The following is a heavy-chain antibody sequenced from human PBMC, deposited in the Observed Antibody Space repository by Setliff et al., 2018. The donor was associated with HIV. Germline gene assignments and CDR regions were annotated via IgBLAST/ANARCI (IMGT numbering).Heavy chain of an antibody. CDR3: AREYGAVRKYIDY. CDR2: INAGNGDT. Sequence: ASVKVSCKASGYTFTNYAIHWVRQAPGQRLEWMGWINAGNGDTKYSQKFQGRVTITKDTSASTAYMELNSLSSDDTAVYYCAREYGAVRKYIDYWGQGTLVTVSS. D-gene: IGHD3-10*01. V-gene: IGHV1-3*01. CDR1: GYTFTNYA. J-gene: IGHJ4*02.